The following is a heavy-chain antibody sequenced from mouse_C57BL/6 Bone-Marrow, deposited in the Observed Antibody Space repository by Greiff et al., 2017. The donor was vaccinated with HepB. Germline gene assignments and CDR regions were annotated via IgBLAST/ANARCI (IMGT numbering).Heavy chain of an antibody. CDR1: GFTFSDYY. Sequence: EVQLVESGGGLVQPGGSLKLSCAASGFTFSDYYMYWVRQTPEKRLEWVAYISNGGGSTYYPDTVKGRFTISRDNAKNTLYLQMSRLKSEDTAMYYCAGVSPRRADYWGQGTTLTVSS. CDR2: ISNGGGST. CDR3: AGVSPRRADY. J-gene: IGHJ2*01. V-gene: IGHV5-12*01.